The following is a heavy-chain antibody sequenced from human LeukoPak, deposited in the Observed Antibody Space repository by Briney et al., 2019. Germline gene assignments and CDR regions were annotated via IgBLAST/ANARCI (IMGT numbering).Heavy chain of an antibody. V-gene: IGHV3-23*01. CDR2: ISDSGGTT. Sequence: PGGALRLSCAVSGITLSNYVMSWVRQAPGRGVEWVAGISDSGGTTNYADSVKGRFTVSRDNPKNTLYLQMNSLRAEDTAVYFCAKRGVVSRVILVELPKRGFYLECGAQEVLLTV. CDR3: AKRGVVSRVILVELPKRGFYLEC. D-gene: IGHD3-22*01. J-gene: IGHJ4*02. CDR1: GITLSNYV.